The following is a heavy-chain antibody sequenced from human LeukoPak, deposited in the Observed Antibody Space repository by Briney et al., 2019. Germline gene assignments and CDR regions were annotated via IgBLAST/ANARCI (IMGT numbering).Heavy chain of an antibody. CDR1: GYSISSGYY. CDR2: IYHSGST. CDR3: ARNSYSSSSGVFDY. V-gene: IGHV4-38-2*02. D-gene: IGHD6-6*01. J-gene: IGHJ4*02. Sequence: SETLSLTCTVSGYSISSGYYWGWIRQPPGKGLEWIGSIYHSGSTYYNPSLKSRFTISIDTSKNQFSLKLSSVTAADTAVYYCARNSYSSSSGVFDYWGQGTLVTVSS.